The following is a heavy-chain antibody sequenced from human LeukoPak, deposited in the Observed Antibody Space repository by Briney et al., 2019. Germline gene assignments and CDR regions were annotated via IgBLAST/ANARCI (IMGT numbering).Heavy chain of an antibody. CDR2: IIPILGIA. V-gene: IGHV1-69*04. D-gene: IGHD6-19*01. CDR1: GGTFSSYA. CDR3: ARDPQWLVGHWFNP. J-gene: IGHJ5*02. Sequence: ASVKVSCKASGGTFSSYAISWVRQAPGQGLEWMGRIIPILGIANYAQKFQGGVTITADKSTSTAYMELSSLRSEDTAVYYCARDPQWLVGHWFNPWGQGTLVTVSS.